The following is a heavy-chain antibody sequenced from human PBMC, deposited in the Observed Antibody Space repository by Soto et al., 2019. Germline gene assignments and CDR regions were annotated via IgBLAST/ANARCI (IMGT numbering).Heavy chain of an antibody. J-gene: IGHJ4*02. CDR3: TTAYYDSSGYSNFDY. D-gene: IGHD3-22*01. CDR1: GYTLTELS. CDR2: FDPEDGET. V-gene: IGHV1-24*01. Sequence: GASVKFSCKFSGYTLTELSMHWVRQAPGKGLEWMGGFDPEDGETIYAQKFQGRVTMAEDTSTDTAYMELSSLRSEDTAVYYCTTAYYDSSGYSNFDYWGQGALVTVSS.